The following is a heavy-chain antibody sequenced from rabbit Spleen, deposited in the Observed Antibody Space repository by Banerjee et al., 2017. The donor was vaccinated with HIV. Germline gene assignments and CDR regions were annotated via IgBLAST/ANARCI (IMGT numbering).Heavy chain of an antibody. CDR1: GFSFSSIY. J-gene: IGHJ6*01. Sequence: QEQLEESGGDLVKPGASLTLTCTASGFSFSSIYMYWVRQAPGKGLEWIACINAATGKPVYATWAKGRFTISRTSSTTVTLRMTSLTAADRAAYFCARDLVGVIGWNFYLWGQGTLVTVS. V-gene: IGHV1S45*01. D-gene: IGHD1-1*01. CDR3: ARDLVGVIGWNFYL. CDR2: INAATGKP.